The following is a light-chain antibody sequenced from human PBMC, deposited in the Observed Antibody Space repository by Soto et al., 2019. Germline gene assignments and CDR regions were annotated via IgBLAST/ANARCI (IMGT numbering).Light chain of an antibody. J-gene: IGLJ2*01. CDR3: SSYKTSSTVVV. V-gene: IGLV2-14*01. Sequence: QSALTQPASVSGSPGQSITISCTGTSSDIGGYNYVSWYQQYPGKAPKLMIFGVSDRPSGVSNRFSGSKSGTTASLTISGLQAEDEADYYCSSYKTSSTVVVXGGGTQLTVL. CDR2: GVS. CDR1: SSDIGGYNY.